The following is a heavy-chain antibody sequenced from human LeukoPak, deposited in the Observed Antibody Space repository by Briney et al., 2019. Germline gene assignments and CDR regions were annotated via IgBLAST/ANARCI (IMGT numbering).Heavy chain of an antibody. V-gene: IGHV3-11*01. CDR2: ITPSGTAT. D-gene: IGHD2-2*01. Sequence: GGSLRLSCAASGFTFSDFYMTWIRQAPGKGLEWVSYITPSGTATYYADSVKGRFTISRDNAKNSLYLQMNSLRAEDTAVYYCAEEGPAAIRVYWGQGTLVTVSS. J-gene: IGHJ4*02. CDR1: GFTFSDFY. CDR3: AEEGPAAIRVY.